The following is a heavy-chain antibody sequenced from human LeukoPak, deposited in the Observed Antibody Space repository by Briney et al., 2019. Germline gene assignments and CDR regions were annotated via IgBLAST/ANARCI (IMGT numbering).Heavy chain of an antibody. CDR3: TKGAYGYLDY. CDR1: GFTFGDYA. Sequence: GGSLRLSCTSPGFTFGDYAMSWFRQAPGKGLEWIGFIRSKAYRGTTEYAASVKGRFAISRDDSKSIAYLQMNSLKTEDTAVYYCTKGAYGYLDYWGQGTLVTVSS. V-gene: IGHV3-49*03. CDR2: IRSKAYRGTT. D-gene: IGHD4-17*01. J-gene: IGHJ4*02.